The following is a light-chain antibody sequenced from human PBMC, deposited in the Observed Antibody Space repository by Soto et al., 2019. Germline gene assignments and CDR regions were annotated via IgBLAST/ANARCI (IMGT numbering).Light chain of an antibody. CDR1: QSVSSN. Sequence: EIVMTQSPATLSVSPGERATLSCRASQSVSSNLAWYQQKPGQAPRLLIYGASTRATGIPARFSGSGSGTEFTLTISSLQYEDFAVYYCQLCNSWPGRTFGPGIKVDIK. V-gene: IGKV3-15*01. CDR2: GAS. J-gene: IGKJ3*01. CDR3: QLCNSWPGRT.